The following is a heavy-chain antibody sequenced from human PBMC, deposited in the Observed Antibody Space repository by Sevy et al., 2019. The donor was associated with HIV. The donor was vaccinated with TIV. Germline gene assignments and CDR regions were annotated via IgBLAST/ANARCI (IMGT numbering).Heavy chain of an antibody. D-gene: IGHD2-2*01. CDR3: AKDPGFCSSTSCSIEY. J-gene: IGHJ4*02. V-gene: IGHV3-30*18. CDR1: GFSFSSYG. Sequence: GGSLRLSCAASGFSFSSYGMHWLRQAPGKGLEWVTVISYDGSNKYYADSVKGRFTISRDNSKNTLYLQMNSLRAEDTALYYCAKDPGFCSSTSCSIEYWGQGTLVTVSS. CDR2: ISYDGSNK.